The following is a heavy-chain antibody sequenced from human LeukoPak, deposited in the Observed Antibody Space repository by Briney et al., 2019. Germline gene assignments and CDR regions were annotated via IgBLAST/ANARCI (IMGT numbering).Heavy chain of an antibody. V-gene: IGHV3-30*02. CDR3: ARFGKRDIGYFDKDY. CDR2: IRYDGSNK. J-gene: IGHJ4*02. D-gene: IGHD3-9*01. CDR1: GFTFSSYG. Sequence: PGGSLRLSCAASGFTFSSYGMHWVRQAPGKGLEWVAFIRYDGSNKYYADSVKGRFTISRDNSKNTLYLQMNSLRAEDTAVYYCARFGKRDIGYFDKDYWGQGTLVTVSS.